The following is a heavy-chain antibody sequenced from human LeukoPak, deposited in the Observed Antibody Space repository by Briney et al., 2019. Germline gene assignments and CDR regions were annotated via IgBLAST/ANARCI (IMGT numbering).Heavy chain of an antibody. J-gene: IGHJ4*02. CDR3: ARLHYGIHY. Sequence: PGGSLRLSCAASGFNFSIYSMYWIRQAPGKGLEWVSSINSRSNQIYYADSVKGRFTISRDNAENSLYLQMNSLRADDSSMYYCARLHYGIHYWAQGTLDTDPS. D-gene: IGHD4-17*01. CDR2: INSRSNQI. V-gene: IGHV3-21*01. CDR1: GFNFSIYS.